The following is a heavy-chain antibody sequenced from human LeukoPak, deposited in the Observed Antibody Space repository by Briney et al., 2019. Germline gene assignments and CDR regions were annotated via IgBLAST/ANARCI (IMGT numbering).Heavy chain of an antibody. D-gene: IGHD3-16*02. Sequence: PSETLSLTCAVYGGSFSGYYWSWIRQPPGKGLEWIGEINHSGSTNYNPSLKSRVTISVDTSKNQFSLKLSSVTAADTAVYYCARVQYYDYVWGSYRSNWFDPWGQGTLVTVSS. CDR1: GGSFSGYY. J-gene: IGHJ5*02. CDR3: ARVQYYDYVWGSYRSNWFDP. V-gene: IGHV4-34*01. CDR2: INHSGST.